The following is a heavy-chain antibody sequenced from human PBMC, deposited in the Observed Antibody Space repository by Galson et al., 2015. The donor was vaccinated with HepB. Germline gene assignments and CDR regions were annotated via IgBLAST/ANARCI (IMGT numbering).Heavy chain of an antibody. CDR3: AKDSPTRIPHFDY. V-gene: IGHV3-30*02. CDR1: GFSFSSYG. CDR2: IRYDGTNK. D-gene: IGHD2-15*01. Sequence: SLRLSCAASGFSFSSYGMHWVRQAPGKGLERVAIIRYDGTNKNYLDSVKGRFTISRNNSKNTLYLQMNSLRAEDTAVYYCAKDSPTRIPHFDYWGQGTLVTVSS. J-gene: IGHJ4*02.